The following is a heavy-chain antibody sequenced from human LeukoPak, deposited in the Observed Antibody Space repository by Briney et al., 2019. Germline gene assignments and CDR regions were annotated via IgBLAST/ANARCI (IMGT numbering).Heavy chain of an antibody. CDR3: ALGDGYNYYYYYYMDV. D-gene: IGHD5-24*01. V-gene: IGHV1-69*06. CDR2: IIPIFGTA. Sequence: SVKVSCKASGGTFSSYAISWVRQAPGQGLEWMGGIIPIFGTANYAQKFQGRVTITADKSTSTAYMELSGLRSEDTAVYYCALGDGYNYYYYYYMDVWGKGTTVTVSS. J-gene: IGHJ6*03. CDR1: GGTFSSYA.